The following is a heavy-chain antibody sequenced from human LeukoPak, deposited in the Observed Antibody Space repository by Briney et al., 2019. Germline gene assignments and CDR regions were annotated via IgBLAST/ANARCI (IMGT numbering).Heavy chain of an antibody. CDR1: GDSISSSSYY. Sequence: SETLSLTCIVSGDSISSSSYYWGWVRQPPGKGLEWIGYIYYSGSTYYNPSLKSRVTISIDASKNQFSLKLTSVTAADTAVYYCARDAADYNDTSGYYDGFDIWGQGTMVTVSS. CDR2: IYYSGST. D-gene: IGHD3-22*01. CDR3: ARDAADYNDTSGYYDGFDI. V-gene: IGHV4-31*03. J-gene: IGHJ3*02.